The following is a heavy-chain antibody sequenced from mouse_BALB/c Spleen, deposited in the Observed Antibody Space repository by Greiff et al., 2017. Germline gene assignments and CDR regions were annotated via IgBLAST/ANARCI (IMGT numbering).Heavy chain of an antibody. D-gene: IGHD2-3*01. J-gene: IGHJ4*01. Sequence: QVQLKESGPGLVAPSQSLSITCTVSGFSLTGYGVNWVRQPPGKGLVWLGMIWGDGSTDYNSALKSRLSISKDNSKSQVFLKMNSLQTDDTARYYCARQDGYYGVDYWGQGTSVTVSS. CDR3: ARQDGYYGVDY. V-gene: IGHV2-6-7*01. CDR2: IWGDGST. CDR1: GFSLTGYG.